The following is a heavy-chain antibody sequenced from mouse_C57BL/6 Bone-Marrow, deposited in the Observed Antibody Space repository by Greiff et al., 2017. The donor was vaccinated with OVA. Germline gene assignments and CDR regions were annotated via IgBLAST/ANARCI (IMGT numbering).Heavy chain of an antibody. CDR3: TSYYSNYYYAMDY. D-gene: IGHD2-5*01. V-gene: IGHV14-4*01. Sequence: DVQLQESGAELVRPGASVKLSCTASGFNIKDDYMHWVKQRPEQGLEWIGWIDPANGDTEYASKFQGKATITADTSSNTAYLQLSSLTSEDTAVYYCTSYYSNYYYAMDYWGQGTSVTVSA. CDR1: GFNIKDDY. CDR2: IDPANGDT. J-gene: IGHJ4*01.